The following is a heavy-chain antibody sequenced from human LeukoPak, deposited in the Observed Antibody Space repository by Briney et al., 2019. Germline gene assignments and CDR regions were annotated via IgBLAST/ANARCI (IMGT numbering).Heavy chain of an antibody. Sequence: GGSLRLSCAASGFTVSSNYMSWVRQPPGKGLEWVSVIYSGGSTYYADSVKGRFTISRDNAKNSLYLQMNSLRDEDTAVYYCARDSYGSSGYYYVSDYWGQGTLVTVSS. CDR2: IYSGGST. D-gene: IGHD3-22*01. V-gene: IGHV3-66*01. CDR1: GFTVSSNY. CDR3: ARDSYGSSGYYYVSDY. J-gene: IGHJ4*02.